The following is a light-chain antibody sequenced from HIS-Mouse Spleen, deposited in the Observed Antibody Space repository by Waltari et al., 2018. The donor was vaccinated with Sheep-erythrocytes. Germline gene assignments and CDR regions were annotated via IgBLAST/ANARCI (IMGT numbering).Light chain of an antibody. V-gene: IGKV4-1*01. J-gene: IGKJ4*01. CDR2: WAS. Sequence: DIVMTQSPDCLAVSLGEGATINCKSSQSVLYSSNNKNYLAWYQQKPGQPPKLLIYWASTRESGVPDRFSGSGSGTDFTLTISSLQAEDVAVYYCQQYYSTLTFGGGTKVEIK. CDR3: QQYYSTLT. CDR1: QSVLYSSNNKNY.